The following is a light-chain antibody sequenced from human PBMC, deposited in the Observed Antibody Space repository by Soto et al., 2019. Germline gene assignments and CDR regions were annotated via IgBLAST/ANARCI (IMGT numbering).Light chain of an antibody. Sequence: QSALTQPASVSGSPGQSITISCTGTSGDVGGYYYVSWYQQLPGKAPKLMIYEVSNRPSGVSNRFSGSKSGNTASLTISGLQAEDEADYYCSSYTAGGTIFGTGTKVTVL. V-gene: IGLV2-14*01. J-gene: IGLJ1*01. CDR2: EVS. CDR3: SSYTAGGTI. CDR1: SGDVGGYYY.